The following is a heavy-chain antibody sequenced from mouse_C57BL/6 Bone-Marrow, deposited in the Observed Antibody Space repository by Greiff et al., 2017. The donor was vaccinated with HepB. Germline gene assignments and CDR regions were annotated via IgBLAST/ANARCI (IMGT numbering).Heavy chain of an antibody. CDR1: GYAFSSSW. D-gene: IGHD2-3*01. J-gene: IGHJ4*01. CDR3: ASGWLLRWTYYAMDY. V-gene: IGHV1-82*01. CDR2: IYPGDGDT. Sequence: VQLQQSGPELVKPGASVKISCKASGYAFSSSWMNWVKQRPGKGLEWIGRIYPGDGDTNYNGKFKGKATLTADKSSSTAYMQLSSLTSEDSAVYFCASGWLLRWTYYAMDYWGQGTSVTVSS.